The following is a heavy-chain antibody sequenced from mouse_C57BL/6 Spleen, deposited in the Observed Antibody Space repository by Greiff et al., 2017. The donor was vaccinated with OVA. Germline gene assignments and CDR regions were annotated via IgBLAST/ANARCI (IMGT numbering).Heavy chain of an antibody. CDR2: INPGSGGT. CDR1: GYAFTNYL. J-gene: IGHJ4*01. Sequence: VKLMESGAELVRPGTSVKVSCKASGYAFTNYLIEWVKQRPGQGLEWIGVINPGSGGTNYNEKFKGKATLTADKSSSTAYMQLSSLTSEDSAVYFCARSRLITTAMDYWGQGTSVTVSS. D-gene: IGHD1-1*01. CDR3: ARSRLITTAMDY. V-gene: IGHV1-54*01.